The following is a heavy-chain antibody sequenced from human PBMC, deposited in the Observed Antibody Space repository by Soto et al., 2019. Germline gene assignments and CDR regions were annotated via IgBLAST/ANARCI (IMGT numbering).Heavy chain of an antibody. CDR2: IIPIFGTA. J-gene: IGHJ4*02. D-gene: IGHD5-12*01. CDR1: GGTFSSYA. V-gene: IGHV1-69*13. Sequence: GASVKVSCKASGGTFSSYAISWVRQAPGQGLEWMGGIIPIFGTAKYAQKFQGRVTITADESTSTAYMELSSLRSEDTAVYYCASLLRGYSGTGDYWGQGTLVTVS. CDR3: ASLLRGYSGTGDY.